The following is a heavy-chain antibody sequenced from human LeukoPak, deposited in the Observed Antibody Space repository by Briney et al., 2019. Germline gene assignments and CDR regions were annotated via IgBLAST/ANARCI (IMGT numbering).Heavy chain of an antibody. CDR3: AKDGAYSGSYSDY. V-gene: IGHV3-23*01. J-gene: IGHJ4*02. CDR2: ISGSGGST. D-gene: IGHD1-26*01. CDR1: GFTFSSYA. Sequence: GGSLRLSCAASGFTFSSYAMTWVRQAPGKGPEWVSGISGSGGSTYYADSVKGRFTISRDNSKNTLYLQMNSLRAEDTAVYYCAKDGAYSGSYSDYWGQGTLVTVSS.